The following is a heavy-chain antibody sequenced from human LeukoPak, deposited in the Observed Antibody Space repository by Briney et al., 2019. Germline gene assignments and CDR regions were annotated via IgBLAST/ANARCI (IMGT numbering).Heavy chain of an antibody. CDR1: GFTFSSYP. Sequence: GSLRLSCASSGFTFSSYPMHWVRQAPGKGLEWVAVIGYDGSHKYSADSVKGRFIVSRDNSNNTLYLQMNSLRPEDTAVYYCARDTVRGTGWFDTWSQGTLVTVSS. CDR2: IGYDGSHK. D-gene: IGHD1-1*01. J-gene: IGHJ5*02. V-gene: IGHV3-30*04. CDR3: ARDTVRGTGWFDT.